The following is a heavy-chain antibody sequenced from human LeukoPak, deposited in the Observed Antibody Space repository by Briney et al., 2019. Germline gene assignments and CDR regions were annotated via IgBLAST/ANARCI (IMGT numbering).Heavy chain of an antibody. V-gene: IGHV3-23*01. J-gene: IGHJ6*02. CDR2: INGGGEDT. CDR3: ARTIAQYTNTWLYYYYGLDV. Sequence: PGGSLRLSCTASGFSFRSFAMSWVRQAPGQGLEWVSSINGGGEDTYYADSVKGRFTISRDNSETTLYLQMNSLGADDTALYYCARTIAQYTNTWLYYYYGLDVWGQGTTVTVSS. CDR1: GFSFRSFA. D-gene: IGHD6-13*01.